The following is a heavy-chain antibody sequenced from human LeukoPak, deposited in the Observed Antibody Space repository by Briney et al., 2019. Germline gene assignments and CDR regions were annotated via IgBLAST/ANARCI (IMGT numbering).Heavy chain of an antibody. CDR3: ARLWSGYFPDY. D-gene: IGHD3-3*01. Sequence: SETLSLTCTVSGGSISSYYWSWIRQPPGKGLGWIGYIYYSGSTNYNPSLKSRVTISVDTSKNQFSLKLSSVTAADTAVYYCARLWSGYFPDYWGQGTLVTVSS. V-gene: IGHV4-59*08. J-gene: IGHJ4*01. CDR1: GGSISSYY. CDR2: IYYSGST.